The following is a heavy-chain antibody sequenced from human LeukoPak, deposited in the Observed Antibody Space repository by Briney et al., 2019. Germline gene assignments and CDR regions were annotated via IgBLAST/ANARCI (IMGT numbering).Heavy chain of an antibody. Sequence: PSETLSLSCTVSGGSISSYYWSWIRQPAGKGLEWIGRIYTSGSTNYNPSLKSRVTMSVDTSKNQFSLKLSSVTAADTAVYYCARDHEYSGYDDYGEWGVLHYWRQGTLVTVSS. D-gene: IGHD5-12*01. V-gene: IGHV4-4*07. CDR1: GGSISSYY. CDR3: ARDHEYSGYDDYGEWGVLHY. CDR2: IYTSGST. J-gene: IGHJ4*02.